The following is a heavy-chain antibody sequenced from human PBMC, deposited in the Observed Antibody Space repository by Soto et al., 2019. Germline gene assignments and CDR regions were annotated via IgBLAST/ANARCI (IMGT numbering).Heavy chain of an antibody. Sequence: GGSLRLSCAACGFTFSSYGINWVRQAPGKGLEWVSGISGSGDTTYYADYVKGRFNISRDNSKNTLYLQMNSLTAEDTAVYYCPNRTRYYNLDVWGQGTTVAVSS. CDR3: PNRTRYYNLDV. CDR2: ISGSGDTT. D-gene: IGHD1-7*01. J-gene: IGHJ6*02. CDR1: GFTFSSYG. V-gene: IGHV3-23*01.